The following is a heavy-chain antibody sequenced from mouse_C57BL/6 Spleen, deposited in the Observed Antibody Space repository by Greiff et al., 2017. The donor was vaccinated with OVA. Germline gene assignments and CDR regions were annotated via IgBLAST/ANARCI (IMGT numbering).Heavy chain of an antibody. V-gene: IGHV1-81*01. J-gene: IGHJ2*01. CDR2: IYPRSGNT. CDR3: ARRAYYSNLDY. CDR1: GYTFTSYG. D-gene: IGHD2-12*01. Sequence: VQLQQSGAELARPGASVKLSCKASGYTFTSYGISWVKQRTGQGLEWIGEIYPRSGNTYYNEKFKGKATLTADKSSSTAYMELRSLTSEDSAVDFCARRAYYSNLDYWGQGTTLTVSS.